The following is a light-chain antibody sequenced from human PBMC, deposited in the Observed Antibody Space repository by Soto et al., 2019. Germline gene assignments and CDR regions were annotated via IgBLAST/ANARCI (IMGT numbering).Light chain of an antibody. J-gene: IGLJ2*01. V-gene: IGLV1-44*01. CDR2: SDN. Sequence: QAVVTQPPSASGTPGQRVTISYSGRSSNIGRKTVSWYQQLPGTAPKLLIYSDNQRASGVPDRFSGSKSGTSASLAISGLQSEDEDDYYCAAWDDSLSGVVFGGGTKLTVL. CDR1: SSNIGRKT. CDR3: AAWDDSLSGVV.